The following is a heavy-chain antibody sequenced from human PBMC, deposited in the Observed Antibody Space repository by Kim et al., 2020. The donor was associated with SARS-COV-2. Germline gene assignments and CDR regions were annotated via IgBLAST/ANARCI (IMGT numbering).Heavy chain of an antibody. CDR3: ARRITMIVDAFDI. V-gene: IGHV4-39*01. Sequence: SETLSLTCTVSGGSINSSSYYWGWIRQPPGKGLAWIGSIFYTGRPYYNPSFKSRATISVDTSKNQYSLKLSSVTAADTAVYYCARRITMIVDAFDIWGQGTIVTVSS. J-gene: IGHJ3*02. D-gene: IGHD3-22*01. CDR1: GGSINSSSYY. CDR2: IFYTGRP.